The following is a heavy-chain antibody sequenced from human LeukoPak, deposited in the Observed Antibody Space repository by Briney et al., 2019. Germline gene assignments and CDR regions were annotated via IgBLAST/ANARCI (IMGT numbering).Heavy chain of an antibody. CDR1: GYTVTSYG. Sequence: GASVKVSCKASGYTVTSYGISWVRQAPGQGLEWMGWISAYNGNTNYAQKLQGRVTMTTDTSTSTAYMELRSLRSDDTAVYYCARDLESIAAAGLYYYYYMDVWGKGTTVTVSS. J-gene: IGHJ6*03. CDR2: ISAYNGNT. D-gene: IGHD6-13*01. CDR3: ARDLESIAAAGLYYYYYMDV. V-gene: IGHV1-18*01.